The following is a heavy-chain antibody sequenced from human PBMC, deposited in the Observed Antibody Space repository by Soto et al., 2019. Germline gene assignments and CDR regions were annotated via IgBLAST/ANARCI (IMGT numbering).Heavy chain of an antibody. D-gene: IGHD6-19*01. CDR1: GFSLSSTRMA. CDR3: AHIVVAGLGYYFDY. V-gene: IGHV2-5*02. CDR2: IYWDVDK. Sequence: QITLKESGPTLVKPTQTPTLTCTFSGFSLSSTRMAVGWIRQPPGKALEWLALIYWDVDKRYSPFLKSRLTITKDTSKNQVVLTMSNMDPVDTARYYCAHIVVAGLGYYFDYWGQGTLVTVSS. J-gene: IGHJ4*02.